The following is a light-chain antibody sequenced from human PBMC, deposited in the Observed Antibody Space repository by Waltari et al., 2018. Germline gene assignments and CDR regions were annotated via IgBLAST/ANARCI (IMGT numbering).Light chain of an antibody. CDR1: SSDVGTYNA. J-gene: IGLJ3*02. Sequence: QSALTQPPSASGSPGQSVSIPCTGTSSDVGTYNAVSWYQQHPGKAPNLIIYDVSERPSGVPDRFSGSKSANTASLTVSGLQAEDEADYYCNSYAGSNSVVFGGGTKLTVL. V-gene: IGLV2-8*01. CDR2: DVS. CDR3: NSYAGSNSVV.